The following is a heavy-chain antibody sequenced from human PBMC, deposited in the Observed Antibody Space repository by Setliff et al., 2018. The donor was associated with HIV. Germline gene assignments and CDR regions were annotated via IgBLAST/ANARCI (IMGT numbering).Heavy chain of an antibody. V-gene: IGHV4-34*01. CDR2: INHSGST. Sequence: SETLSLTCTVSRGSISRYYWSWIRQPPGKGLEWIGEINHSGSTHYNPSLKSRFTISVDTSKNQFSLKVNSVTAADTAVYYCARHSPNVGVRGDAFDIWGQGTVVTVSS. CDR1: RGSISRYY. D-gene: IGHD2-8*01. J-gene: IGHJ3*02. CDR3: ARHSPNVGVRGDAFDI.